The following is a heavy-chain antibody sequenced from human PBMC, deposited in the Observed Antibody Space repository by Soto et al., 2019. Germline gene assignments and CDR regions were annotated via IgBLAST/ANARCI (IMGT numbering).Heavy chain of an antibody. V-gene: IGHV3-74*01. D-gene: IGHD3-3*01. CDR1: GFTFSSYW. J-gene: IGHJ6*02. Sequence: GGSLRLSCAASGFTFSSYWMHWVRQAPGKGLVWVSRINSDGSSTSYADSVKGRFTISRDNAKNTLYLQMNSLRAEDTTVYYCARDQGNYDFWSGYYYYYYGMDVWGQGTTVTVSS. CDR3: ARDQGNYDFWSGYYYYYYGMDV. CDR2: INSDGSST.